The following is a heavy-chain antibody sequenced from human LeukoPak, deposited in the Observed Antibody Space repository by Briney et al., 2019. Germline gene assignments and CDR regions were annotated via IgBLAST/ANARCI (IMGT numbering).Heavy chain of an antibody. V-gene: IGHV3-23*01. CDR2: ISASGGST. CDR1: GFTFNTYA. J-gene: IGHJ6*03. Sequence: AGGSLRLSCAASGFTFNTYAMSWVRQAPGKGLEWVSGISASGGSTYYADSVKGRFTISRDNSKNTLYLQMNSLRAEDTAVYYCAKGGGSYRNYYYYMDVWGKGTTVTVSS. D-gene: IGHD1-26*01. CDR3: AKGGGSYRNYYYYMDV.